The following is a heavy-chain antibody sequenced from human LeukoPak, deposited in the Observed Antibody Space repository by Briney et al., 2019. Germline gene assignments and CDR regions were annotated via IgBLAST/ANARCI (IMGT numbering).Heavy chain of an antibody. D-gene: IGHD1-26*01. J-gene: IGHJ4*01. CDR3: TRLVPAWEGGGSNY. CDR1: GYSISNNYF. V-gene: IGHV4-38-2*01. Sequence: PSETLSLTCVVSGYSISNNYFWGWIRQSPVKGLEWIGTVSRSGTTYYNPSLKSRVIISIDTSKNQFSLKLISMTAADTAVYYCTRLVPAWEGGGSNYWGRGTLVTVSS. CDR2: VSRSGTT.